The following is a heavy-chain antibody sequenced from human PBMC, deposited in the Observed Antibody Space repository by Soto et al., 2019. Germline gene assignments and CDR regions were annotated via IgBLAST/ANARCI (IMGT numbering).Heavy chain of an antibody. Sequence: QVQLVESGGGVVQPGRSLRVSCAASGFTFSNYAMHWVRQAPGKGLEWVAVVSYDGSKQFYADSVEGRFTISRDSSKSTLYLHMDNLRDEDTDVYYCASDRVYDYDNSGYYNFDYWGQGTLVTVSS. CDR1: GFTFSNYA. D-gene: IGHD3-22*01. V-gene: IGHV3-30-3*01. CDR3: ASDRVYDYDNSGYYNFDY. CDR2: VSYDGSKQ. J-gene: IGHJ4*02.